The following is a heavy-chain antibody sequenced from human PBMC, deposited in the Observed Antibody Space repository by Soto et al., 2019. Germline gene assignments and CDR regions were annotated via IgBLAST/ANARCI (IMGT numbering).Heavy chain of an antibody. CDR2: ISYSGNT. D-gene: IGHD5-12*01. CDR3: ASTRLVATSVWY. J-gene: IGHJ4*02. V-gene: IGHV4-39*01. CDR1: GDSISSSSYH. Sequence: SETLSLTCTVSGDSISSSSYHWGWIRQPPGKWLEWIGTISYSGNTYYQSSLKSRVTISVDTSKNQFSLKLSSVTAADTAVYYCASTRLVATSVWYWGQGTLVTVFS.